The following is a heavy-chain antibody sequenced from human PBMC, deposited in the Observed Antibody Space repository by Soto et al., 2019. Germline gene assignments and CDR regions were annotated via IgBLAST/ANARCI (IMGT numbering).Heavy chain of an antibody. J-gene: IGHJ5*02. V-gene: IGHV1-69*13. CDR3: ARAVGLRSSSWYVQGFDP. Sequence: SVKVSCKASGGTFSSYAISWVRQAPGQGLEWMGGIIPIFGTANYAQKSQGRVTITADESTSTAYMELSSLRSEDTAVYYCARAVGLRSSSWYVQGFDPWGQGTLVTVSS. D-gene: IGHD6-13*01. CDR1: GGTFSSYA. CDR2: IIPIFGTA.